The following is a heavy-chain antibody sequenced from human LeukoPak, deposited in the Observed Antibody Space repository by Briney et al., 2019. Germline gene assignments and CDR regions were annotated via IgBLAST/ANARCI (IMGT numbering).Heavy chain of an antibody. CDR1: GGTFSSYA. V-gene: IGHV1-69*06. CDR2: IIPIFGTA. J-gene: IGHJ6*03. CDR3: ASPITMVRGVKVRDAYYYYYYMDV. D-gene: IGHD3-10*01. Sequence: SVKVSCKASGGTFSSYAISWVRQAPGQGLEWMGGIIPIFGTANYAQKFQGRVTITADKSTSTAYMELSSLRSEDTAVYYCASPITMVRGVKVRDAYYYYYYMDVWGKGTTVTVSS.